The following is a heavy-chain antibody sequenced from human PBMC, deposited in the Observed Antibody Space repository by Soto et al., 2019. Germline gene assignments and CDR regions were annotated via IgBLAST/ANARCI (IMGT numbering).Heavy chain of an antibody. J-gene: IGHJ4*02. D-gene: IGHD4-17*01. CDR1: GGSISSGGYS. V-gene: IGHV4-61*08. CDR2: IYYSGST. Sequence: SETLSLTCAVSGGSISSGGYSWSWIRQPPGKGLEWIGYIYYSGSTNYNPSLRSRVTISVDTSKNQFSLKLSSVTAAETAVYYSARRYGHYFDYWCQGTLVTVSS. CDR3: ARRYGHYFDY.